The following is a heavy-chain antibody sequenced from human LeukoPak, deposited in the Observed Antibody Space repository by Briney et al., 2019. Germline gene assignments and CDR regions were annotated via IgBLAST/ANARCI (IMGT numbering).Heavy chain of an antibody. J-gene: IGHJ4*02. CDR2: IYSGGST. CDR3: ARDPCIAAAGTYFDY. D-gene: IGHD6-13*01. V-gene: IGHV3-66*01. Sequence: GGSLRLSCAASGFTVSSNYMSWVRQAPGKGLEWVSVIYSGGSTYYADSVKGRFTISRDNSKNTLYLQMNSLRAEDTAVYYCARDPCIAAAGTYFDYWGQGTLVTVSS. CDR1: GFTVSSNY.